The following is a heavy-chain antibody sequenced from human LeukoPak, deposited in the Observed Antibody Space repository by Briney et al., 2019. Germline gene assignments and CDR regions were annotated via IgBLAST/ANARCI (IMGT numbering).Heavy chain of an antibody. D-gene: IGHD3-22*01. CDR3: AKDIGPLTYHYDTSGYSGAFDY. J-gene: IGHJ4*02. CDR2: ISRNSNII. CDR1: GFKFDNYA. V-gene: IGHV3-9*01. Sequence: QPGRSLRLSCAASGFKFDNYAMHWVRQAPGKGLEWVSSISRNSNIIAYADSVKSRFTISRDNAKNSLYLQMNSLKAEDTALYYCAKDIGPLTYHYDTSGYSGAFDYWGQGTLVTVSS.